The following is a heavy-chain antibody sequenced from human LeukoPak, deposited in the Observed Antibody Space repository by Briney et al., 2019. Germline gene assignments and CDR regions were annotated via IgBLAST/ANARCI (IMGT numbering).Heavy chain of an antibody. CDR1: GFTFTSYA. D-gene: IGHD6-25*01. Sequence: GGSLRLSCAASGFTFTSYAMSWVRQAPGKGLEWVSAISGGGVSTFYADFVKGRFTISSDNSKNTLYLLMNSLRAEDTAVYYCARSIAARRGYYYNMDVWGQGTTVTVSS. CDR3: ARSIAARRGYYYNMDV. V-gene: IGHV3-23*01. CDR2: ISGGGVST. J-gene: IGHJ6*02.